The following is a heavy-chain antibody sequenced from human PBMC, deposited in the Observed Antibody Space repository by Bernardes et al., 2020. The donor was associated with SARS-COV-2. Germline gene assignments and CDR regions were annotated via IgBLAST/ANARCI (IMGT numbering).Heavy chain of an antibody. CDR2: IYNDGST. J-gene: IGHJ6*02. CDR1: GDSISSFTYY. V-gene: IGHV4-61*02. Sequence: SETLSLTCTVSGDSISSFTYYWSWLPQPAGQGLEWIGRIYNDGSTNYNPSLQSRVTISLDRSKNQFSLRLTSVTAADTAVYHCAREGDYYDDNSGYRPHYYYYAMDVWGQGTTVTV. CDR3: AREGDYYDDNSGYRPHYYYYAMDV. D-gene: IGHD3-22*01.